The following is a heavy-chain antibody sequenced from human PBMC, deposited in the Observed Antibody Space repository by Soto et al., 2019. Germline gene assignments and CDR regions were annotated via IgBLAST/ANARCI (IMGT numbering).Heavy chain of an antibody. V-gene: IGHV4-4*02. D-gene: IGHD4-17*01. Sequence: KTSETLSLTCAVSGGSISSSNWGSWVRQPPGKGLEWIGEIYHSGSTNYNPSLKSRVTISVDKSKNQFSLKLSSVTAADTAVYYCARSPSGTTVTTYFVYPFDYWGQGTLVTVSS. CDR2: IYHSGST. CDR3: ARSPSGTTVTTYFVYPFDY. J-gene: IGHJ4*02. CDR1: GGSISSSNW.